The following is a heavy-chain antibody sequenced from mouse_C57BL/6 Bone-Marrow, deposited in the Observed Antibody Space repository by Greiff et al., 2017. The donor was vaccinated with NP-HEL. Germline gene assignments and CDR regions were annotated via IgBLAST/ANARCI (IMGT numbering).Heavy chain of an antibody. V-gene: IGHV1-55*01. J-gene: IGHJ1*03. D-gene: IGHD2-5*01. CDR2: IYPGSGST. Sequence: QVQLQQPGAELVKPGASVKMSCKASGYTFTSYWITWVKQRPGQGLEWIGDIYPGSGSTNYNEKFKSKATLTVDTSSSTAYMQLSSLTSEDSAVYYCAAGSNYLWYFDVWGTGTTVTFSS. CDR1: GYTFTSYW. CDR3: AAGSNYLWYFDV.